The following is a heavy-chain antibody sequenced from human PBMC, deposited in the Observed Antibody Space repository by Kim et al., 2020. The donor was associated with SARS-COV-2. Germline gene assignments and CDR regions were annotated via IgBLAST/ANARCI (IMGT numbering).Heavy chain of an antibody. CDR3: ARGGSSSWTSWFNP. D-gene: IGHD6-13*01. V-gene: IGHV1-18*01. Sequence: ASVKVSCKASGYVFTSYGITWVRQAPGQDLEWVGWISTFNGKTKFAQKVQGRISMTTDTPTTTAYLQLRRLTSDDTAVYYCARGGSSSWTSWFNPWGQGTLVTVSS. J-gene: IGHJ5*02. CDR1: GYVFTSYG. CDR2: ISTFNGKT.